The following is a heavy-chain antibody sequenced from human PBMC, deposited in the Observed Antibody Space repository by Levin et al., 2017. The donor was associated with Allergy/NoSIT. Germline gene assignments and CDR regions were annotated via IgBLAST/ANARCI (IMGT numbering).Heavy chain of an antibody. Sequence: AGESLKISCTASGFTFTTHGMHWVRQSPGKGLEWVALISYDGNNKYYADSVKGRFTISRDNSNNTVYLQVSRLRAEDTAVYFCAKDLQSYGDYDYYFYGMDVWGQGTTVIVSS. V-gene: IGHV3-30*18. CDR2: ISYDGNNK. CDR3: AKDLQSYGDYDYYFYGMDV. D-gene: IGHD4-17*01. J-gene: IGHJ6*02. CDR1: GFTFTTHG.